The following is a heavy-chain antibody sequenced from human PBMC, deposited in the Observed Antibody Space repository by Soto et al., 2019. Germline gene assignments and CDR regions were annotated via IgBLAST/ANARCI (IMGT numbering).Heavy chain of an antibody. Sequence: QVQLVQSGAEVKKPGASVKVACKASGYTFTGYYMHWVRQAPGQGLEWMGWIDPNSGGTNYSQKFQDRVTMTRDTPITTAYMELSMLRSDDTAVYYCARGASWELSEYFQYWGQGTLVTVSS. CDR2: IDPNSGGT. CDR1: GYTFTGYY. V-gene: IGHV1-2*02. D-gene: IGHD2-2*01. CDR3: ARGASWELSEYFQY. J-gene: IGHJ1*01.